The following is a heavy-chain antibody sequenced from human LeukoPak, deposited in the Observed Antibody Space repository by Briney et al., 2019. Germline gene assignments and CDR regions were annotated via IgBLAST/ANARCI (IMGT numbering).Heavy chain of an antibody. CDR1: GFTFINYA. CDR3: TKWVWKQLSPDY. D-gene: IGHD3-16*02. Sequence: PGGSLRLSCAASGFTFINYAMSWVRQAPGKGLEWVSGISGDGGTTFYTDSVKGRFTISRDNSKNTLLLEMSSLRVEDTAVYYCTKWVWKQLSPDYWGQGTLVTVSS. J-gene: IGHJ4*02. V-gene: IGHV3-23*01. CDR2: ISGDGGTT.